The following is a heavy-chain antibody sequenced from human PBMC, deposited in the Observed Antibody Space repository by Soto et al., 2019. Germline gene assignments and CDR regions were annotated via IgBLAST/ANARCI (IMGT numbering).Heavy chain of an antibody. Sequence: ASETLSLTCTVSGGSISSGGYYWSWIRQHPGKGLEWIGYIYYSGSTYYNPSLKSRVTISVDTSKNQFSLKLSSVTAADTAVYYCASGGLAYCGGDCYSDPYYYYYYGMDVWGQGTTVTVSS. CDR2: IYYSGST. J-gene: IGHJ6*02. D-gene: IGHD2-21*02. V-gene: IGHV4-31*03. CDR1: GGSISSGGYY. CDR3: ASGGLAYCGGDCYSDPYYYYYYGMDV.